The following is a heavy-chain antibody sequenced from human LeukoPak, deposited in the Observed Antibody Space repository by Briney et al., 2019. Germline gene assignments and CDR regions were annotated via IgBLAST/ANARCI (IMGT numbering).Heavy chain of an antibody. D-gene: IGHD2-8*02. V-gene: IGHV4-39*07. CDR2: IYYSGST. Sequence: SETLSLTCTVSGGSISSSSYYWGWIRQPPGKGLEWIGSIYYSGSTYYNPSLKSRVTISVDTSKNQFSLKLSSVTAADTAVYYCARVLPPGAPFDYWGQGTLVTVSS. J-gene: IGHJ4*02. CDR1: GGSISSSSYY. CDR3: ARVLPPGAPFDY.